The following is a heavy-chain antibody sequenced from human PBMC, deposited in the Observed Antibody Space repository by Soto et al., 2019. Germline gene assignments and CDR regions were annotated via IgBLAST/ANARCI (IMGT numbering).Heavy chain of an antibody. D-gene: IGHD3-9*01. CDR1: GFSLSTSGVG. CDR3: AHSGPNRTGYYLDGEHNWFDP. V-gene: IGHV2-5*02. J-gene: IGHJ5*02. Sequence: VSGPTLVNPTQTLTLTCTFSGFSLSTSGVGVGWIRQPPGKALEWLALIYWDDDKRYSPSLKSRLTITKDTSKNQVVLTMTNMDPVDTATYYCAHSGPNRTGYYLDGEHNWFDPWGQGTLVTVSS. CDR2: IYWDDDK.